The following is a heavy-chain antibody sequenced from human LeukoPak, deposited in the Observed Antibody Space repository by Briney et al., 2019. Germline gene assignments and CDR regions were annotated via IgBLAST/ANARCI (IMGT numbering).Heavy chain of an antibody. CDR1: GFTFSSYS. CDR3: ARGKLGMYWYFDL. Sequence: GGSLRLSCAASGFTFSSYSMNWVRQAPGKGLEWVSSISSSSSYIYYADSVKGRFTISRDNAKNSLYLQMNSLRAEDTAVYYCARGKLGMYWYFDLWGRGTLVTVSS. V-gene: IGHV3-21*01. D-gene: IGHD7-27*01. J-gene: IGHJ2*01. CDR2: ISSSSSYI.